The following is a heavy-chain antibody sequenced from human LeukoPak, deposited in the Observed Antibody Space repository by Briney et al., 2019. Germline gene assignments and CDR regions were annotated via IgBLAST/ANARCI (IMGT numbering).Heavy chain of an antibody. V-gene: IGHV4-4*07. CDR1: GGSISSYY. Sequence: SETLSLTCTVSGGSISSYYWSWIRQPAGKGLEWIGRIYTSGSTNYNPSLKSRVTMSVDTSNNQFSLKLSSVTAADTAVYYCARSGKNYYDSSGYWFHWFDPWGQGTLVTVSS. J-gene: IGHJ5*02. D-gene: IGHD3-22*01. CDR3: ARSGKNYYDSSGYWFHWFDP. CDR2: IYTSGST.